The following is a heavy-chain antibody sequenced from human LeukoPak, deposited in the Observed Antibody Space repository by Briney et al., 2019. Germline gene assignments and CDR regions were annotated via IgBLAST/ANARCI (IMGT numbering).Heavy chain of an antibody. Sequence: GASVKVSCKASGLTSTTYAIHWVRQAPGQGLEWMGWINAGNGNIKYSQKLQGRVTITGDTSASTAYMELSSLRSEDTAVYYCARGYCSSTSCYMDVWGQGTTVT. V-gene: IGHV1-3*01. CDR2: INAGNGNI. J-gene: IGHJ6*02. D-gene: IGHD2-2*01. CDR1: GLTSTTYA. CDR3: ARGYCSSTSCYMDV.